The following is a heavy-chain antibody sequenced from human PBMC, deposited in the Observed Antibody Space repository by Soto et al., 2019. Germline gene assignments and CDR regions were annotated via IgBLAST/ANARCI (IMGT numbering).Heavy chain of an antibody. Sequence: QAPLQESGPGPVKPSETLSLTCTVSGGSVSGGTHYWSWIRQPPGKGLEWIGYIHNSGSSNYNPSLKSRATISVDTSKNQFSLKLSSVTAADTAVYYCARGYRTSWYWFDLWGRGTLVTVSS. CDR3: ARGYRTSWYWFDL. D-gene: IGHD6-13*01. CDR2: IHNSGSS. CDR1: GGSVSGGTHY. J-gene: IGHJ2*01. V-gene: IGHV4-61*01.